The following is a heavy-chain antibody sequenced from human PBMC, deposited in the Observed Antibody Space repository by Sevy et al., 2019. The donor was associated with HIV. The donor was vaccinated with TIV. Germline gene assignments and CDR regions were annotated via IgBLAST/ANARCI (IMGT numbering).Heavy chain of an antibody. CDR1: GFTFSNYW. V-gene: IGHV3-7*01. CDR3: ARGGPLVEGALIPWGMDV. CDR2: IKQGGSDK. J-gene: IGHJ6*02. Sequence: GGSLRLSCAASGFTFSNYWMNWVRQAPGKGLEWVANIKQGGSDKYYVDSVKGRFILTRDNAKNSLSMQMNSLRAEDTAVYYCARGGPLVEGALIPWGMDVWGQGTTVTVSS. D-gene: IGHD1-26*01.